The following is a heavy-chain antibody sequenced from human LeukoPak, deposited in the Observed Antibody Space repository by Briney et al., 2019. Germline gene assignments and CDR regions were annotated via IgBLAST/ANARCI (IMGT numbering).Heavy chain of an antibody. CDR1: GYTFTSYY. Sequence: ASVKVSCKASGYTFTSYYMHWVRQAPGQGLEWMGWINPNSGGTNYAQKFQGRVTMTRDTSISTAYMELSRLRSDDTAVYYCARSITIFGVGMGYWGQGTLATVSS. D-gene: IGHD3-3*01. V-gene: IGHV1-2*02. CDR3: ARSITIFGVGMGY. J-gene: IGHJ4*02. CDR2: INPNSGGT.